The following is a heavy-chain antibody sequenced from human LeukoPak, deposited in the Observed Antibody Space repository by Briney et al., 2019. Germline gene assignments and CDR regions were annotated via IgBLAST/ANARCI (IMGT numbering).Heavy chain of an antibody. J-gene: IGHJ4*02. Sequence: SETLSLTCTVSGGSISSYYWSWIRQPPGKGLEWIGSIYHSGSTYYNPSLKSRVTISVDTSKNQFSLKLSSVTAADTAVYYCARVGMVVTALYYFDYWGQGTLVTVSS. CDR3: ARVGMVVTALYYFDY. D-gene: IGHD2-21*02. CDR1: GGSISSYY. CDR2: IYHSGST. V-gene: IGHV4-59*08.